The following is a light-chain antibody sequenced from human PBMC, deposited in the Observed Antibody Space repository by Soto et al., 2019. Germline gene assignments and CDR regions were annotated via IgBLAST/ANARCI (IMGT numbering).Light chain of an antibody. Sequence: QMTQNPSSLSASVGDRVTITCRASQSISNYLNWYQQKPGKAPKLLIYAASILQSGVPSKFSGSGSGTDFTLTISSLQPEDFATYYCQQSYSTPRPFGQG. V-gene: IGKV1-39*01. J-gene: IGKJ1*01. CDR1: QSISNY. CDR2: AAS. CDR3: QQSYSTPRP.